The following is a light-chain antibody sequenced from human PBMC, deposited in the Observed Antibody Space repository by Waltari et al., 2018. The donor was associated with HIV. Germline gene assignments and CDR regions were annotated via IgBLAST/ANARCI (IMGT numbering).Light chain of an antibody. CDR1: QDIRHY. CDR3: QQYSVYPLT. Sequence: DVHMTQSPSSLSASAGDSVTISCRASQDIRHYLAWFQQKPGKAPKSLIYGAFSLQSGVSSKFIGSGSRTNVPLTHTTLQSEDAATYYFQQYSVYPLTFGGGTKVEI. V-gene: IGKV1-16*02. J-gene: IGKJ4*01. CDR2: GAF.